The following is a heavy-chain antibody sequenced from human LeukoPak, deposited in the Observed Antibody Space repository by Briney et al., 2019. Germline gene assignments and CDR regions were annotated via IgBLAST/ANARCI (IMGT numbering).Heavy chain of an antibody. J-gene: IGHJ4*02. CDR1: GFTFSSYS. D-gene: IGHD4-17*01. CDR2: ISSSSSYI. V-gene: IGHV3-21*01. Sequence: AGGSLRLSCAASGFTFSSYSMNWVRQAPGKGLEWVSSISSSSSYIYYADSVKGRFTISRDNSKNTLYLQMNSLRAEDTAVYYCAKDRDYGRPIFDYWGQGTLVTVSS. CDR3: AKDRDYGRPIFDY.